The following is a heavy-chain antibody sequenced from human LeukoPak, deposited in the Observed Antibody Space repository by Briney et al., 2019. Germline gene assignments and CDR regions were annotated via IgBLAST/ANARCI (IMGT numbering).Heavy chain of an antibody. J-gene: IGHJ4*02. CDR1: GFTFSSYA. CDR2: ISGSGGST. Sequence: GGSLRLSCAASGFTFSSYAMSWVRQAPGKGREWVSAISGSGGSTYYADSVKGRFAISRDNSKNTLYLQLNSLRAEDTAVYYCAKEYYDILTGYPFDYWGQGTLVTVSS. V-gene: IGHV3-23*01. D-gene: IGHD3-9*01. CDR3: AKEYYDILTGYPFDY.